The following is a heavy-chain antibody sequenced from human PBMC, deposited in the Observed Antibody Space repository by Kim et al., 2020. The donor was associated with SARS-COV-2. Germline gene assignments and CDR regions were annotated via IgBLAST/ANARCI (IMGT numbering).Heavy chain of an antibody. CDR1: GFTVSSNY. CDR2: IYSGGST. J-gene: IGHJ3*02. D-gene: IGHD3-22*01. V-gene: IGHV3-53*01. Sequence: GGSLRLSCAASGFTVSSNYMSWVRQAPGKGLEWVSVIYSGGSTYYADSVKGRFTISRDNSKNTLYLQMNSLRAEDTAVYYCARDGKLAHYYDSSGLDAFDIWGQGTMVTVSS. CDR3: ARDGKLAHYYDSSGLDAFDI.